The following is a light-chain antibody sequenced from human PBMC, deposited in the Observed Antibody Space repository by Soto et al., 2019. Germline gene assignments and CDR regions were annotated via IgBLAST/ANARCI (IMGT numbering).Light chain of an antibody. Sequence: VLTQSPGTLSLSPGERATLSCRASQSVRGTSLAWYQQKPGQAPRLIIYDAYSRATGIPDRFSGGGSGTDFTLTISRLEPEDFAVYYCQHHGSSPPITFGQGTRLEIK. CDR1: QSVRGTS. CDR2: DAY. J-gene: IGKJ5*01. CDR3: QHHGSSPPIT. V-gene: IGKV3-20*01.